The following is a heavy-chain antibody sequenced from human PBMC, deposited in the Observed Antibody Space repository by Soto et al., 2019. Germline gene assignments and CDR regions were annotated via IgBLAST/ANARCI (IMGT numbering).Heavy chain of an antibody. J-gene: IGHJ4*02. V-gene: IGHV4-4*07. CDR1: GGSISSYY. CDR2: IYTSGST. Sequence: TLSLTCTVSGGSISSYYWSWVRQPAGKGLEWIGRIYTSGSTNYNPSLKSRVTMSVDTSKNQFSLKLSSVTAADTAVYYCARACSSNSCYDVFDYWGQGTLVTVSS. D-gene: IGHD2-2*01. CDR3: ARACSSNSCYDVFDY.